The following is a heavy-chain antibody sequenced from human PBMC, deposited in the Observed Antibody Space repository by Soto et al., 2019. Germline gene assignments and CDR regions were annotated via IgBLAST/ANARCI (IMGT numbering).Heavy chain of an antibody. Sequence: QLHLVQSGAVVKKPGASVTVSCSASGYPVTAYYMHWVRQAPGRGLEWMGGINPATGAAKYTQTFQGRVTMPRDTSTSTVFMELSVLTSGDTAVFYCARGGGVGVAGSAAFDMWGQGTLVTVSS. CDR2: INPATGAA. CDR3: ARGGGVGVAGSAAFDM. J-gene: IGHJ3*02. V-gene: IGHV1-2*02. D-gene: IGHD3-3*01. CDR1: GYPVTAYY.